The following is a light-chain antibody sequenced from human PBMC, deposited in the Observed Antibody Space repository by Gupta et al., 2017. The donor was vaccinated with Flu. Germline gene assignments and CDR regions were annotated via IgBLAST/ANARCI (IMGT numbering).Light chain of an antibody. CDR1: SGHSSNA. CDR3: QTWGTAIRV. Sequence: QLVLTQSPSASASLGASVKLTCTLSSGHSSNAIAWHQQQPEKGPRYLIKLNSDGSHYKGDGIPDRFSGSSSGAERYLTISSLQSEDEADYYCQTWGTAIRVFGGGTKLTGL. J-gene: IGLJ3*02. V-gene: IGLV4-69*01. CDR2: LNSDGSH.